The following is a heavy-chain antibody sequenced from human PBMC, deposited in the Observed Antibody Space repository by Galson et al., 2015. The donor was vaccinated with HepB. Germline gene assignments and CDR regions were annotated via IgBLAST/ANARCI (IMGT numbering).Heavy chain of an antibody. CDR1: GYTLTELS. CDR3: ATPQLRFLEWLPFDY. J-gene: IGHJ4*02. D-gene: IGHD3-3*01. Sequence: SVKVSCKVSGYTLTELSMHWVRQAPGKGLEWMGGFDPEDGETIYAQKFQGRVTMTEDTSTDTAYMELSSLRSEDTAVYYCATPQLRFLEWLPFDYWGQGTLVTVSS. CDR2: FDPEDGET. V-gene: IGHV1-24*01.